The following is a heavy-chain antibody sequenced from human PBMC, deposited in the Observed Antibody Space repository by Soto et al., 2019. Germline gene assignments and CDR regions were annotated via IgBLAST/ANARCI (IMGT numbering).Heavy chain of an antibody. V-gene: IGHV2-5*02. D-gene: IGHD2-21*01. CDR3: ARRPNSDSFDY. CDR1: GFSLSTTGVS. Sequence: SGPTLVNPTQTLTLTCTFSGFSLSTTGVSVGWIRQPPGKALERLALIYWDDDKRYSPSLRTRLTVTKDTSKNQVVLTMTNMDPVDTATYYCARRPNSDSFDYWGQGTLVTVSS. CDR2: IYWDDDK. J-gene: IGHJ4*02.